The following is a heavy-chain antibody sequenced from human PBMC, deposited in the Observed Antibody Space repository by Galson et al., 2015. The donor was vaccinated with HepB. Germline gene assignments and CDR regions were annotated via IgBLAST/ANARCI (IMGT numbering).Heavy chain of an antibody. J-gene: IGHJ4*02. Sequence: SLRLSCAASGFTFGDYAMSWFRQAPGKGLEWVGFIRSKAYGGTTEYAASVKGRFTISRDDSKSIAYLQMNSLKTEDTAVYYCTRGGRYYDSSGYYYERPFDYWGQGTLVTVSS. V-gene: IGHV3-49*03. CDR3: TRGGRYYDSSGYYYERPFDY. CDR1: GFTFGDYA. D-gene: IGHD3-22*01. CDR2: IRSKAYGGTT.